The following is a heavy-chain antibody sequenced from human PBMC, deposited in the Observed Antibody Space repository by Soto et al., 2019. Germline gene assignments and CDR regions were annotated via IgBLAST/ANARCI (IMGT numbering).Heavy chain of an antibody. Sequence: QVQLVQSGAEVKKPGSSVKVSCKASGGTFSNYAISWVRQAPGQGLEWMGGIIPIFGTVNYAQKFRGRVTITTDESTSTAYMELSRLRSEDTAVYYCASDLRIVGASGFQHWGQGTLVTVSS. J-gene: IGHJ1*01. D-gene: IGHD1-26*01. CDR3: ASDLRIVGASGFQH. V-gene: IGHV1-69*01. CDR1: GGTFSNYA. CDR2: IIPIFGTV.